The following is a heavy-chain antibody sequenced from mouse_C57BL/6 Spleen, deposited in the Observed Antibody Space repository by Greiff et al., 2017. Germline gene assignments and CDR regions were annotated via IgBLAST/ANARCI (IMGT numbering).Heavy chain of an antibody. CDR1: GYTFTSYW. CDR3: ARRDWAAYYAMDY. V-gene: IGHV1-72*01. J-gene: IGHJ4*01. D-gene: IGHD4-1*01. Sequence: QVQLQQPGAELVKPGASVKLSCKASGYTFTSYWMHWVKQRPGRGLEWIGRIDPNSGGTKYNEKFKSKATLTVDKPSSTADMQLSSLTSEDSAVYYCARRDWAAYYAMDYWGQGTSVTVSS. CDR2: IDPNSGGT.